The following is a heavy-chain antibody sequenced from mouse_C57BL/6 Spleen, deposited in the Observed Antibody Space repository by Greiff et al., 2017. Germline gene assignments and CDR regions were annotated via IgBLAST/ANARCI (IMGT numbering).Heavy chain of an antibody. CDR1: GYTFTSYW. CDR3: ARANYGSSYRGYFDV. D-gene: IGHD1-1*01. CDR2: INPSSGYT. J-gene: IGHJ1*03. V-gene: IGHV1-7*01. Sequence: VQLQESGAELAKPGASVKLSCKASGYTFTSYWMHWVKQRPGQGLEWIGYINPSSGYTKYNQKFKDKATLTAEKSSSTAYMQLSSLTYEDSAVYYCARANYGSSYRGYFDVWGTGTTVTVSS.